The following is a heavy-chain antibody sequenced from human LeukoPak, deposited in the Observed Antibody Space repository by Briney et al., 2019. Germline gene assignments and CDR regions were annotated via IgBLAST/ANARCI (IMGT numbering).Heavy chain of an antibody. Sequence: GGSLRLSCVASGFSFSGYAIHWVRQAPGKGLEWVALISYNGGRKDYADSMKGRFTIDRDNSKNTVYLHMNSLRPDDTAIYFCARQEARNYYYEGLDYWGQGNLVTVSS. CDR2: ISYNGGRK. CDR1: GFSFSGYA. V-gene: IGHV3-30*04. J-gene: IGHJ4*02. CDR3: ARQEARNYYYEGLDY. D-gene: IGHD3-22*01.